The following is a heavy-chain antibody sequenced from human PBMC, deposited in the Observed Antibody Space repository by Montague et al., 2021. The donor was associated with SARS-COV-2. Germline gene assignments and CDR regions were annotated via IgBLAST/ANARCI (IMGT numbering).Heavy chain of an antibody. V-gene: IGHV4-34*01. CDR1: GGSFSGYY. Sequence: SETRSLTCAVYGGSFSGYYWSWIRQPPGKGLEWIGETNHSGSTNYNPSLKSRVTISVDTSKNQFSLKLSSVTAADTAVYYCARGRTVTTFYYYYYYGMDVWGQGTTVTVSS. CDR2: TNHSGST. J-gene: IGHJ6*02. D-gene: IGHD4-17*01. CDR3: ARGRTVTTFYYYYYYGMDV.